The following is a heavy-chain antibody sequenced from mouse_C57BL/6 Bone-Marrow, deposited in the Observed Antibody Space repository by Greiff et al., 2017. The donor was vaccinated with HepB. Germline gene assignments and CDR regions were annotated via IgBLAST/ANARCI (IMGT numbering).Heavy chain of an antibody. CDR2: IYPGDGDT. J-gene: IGHJ1*03. Sequence: QVQLQQSGPELVKPGASVKISCKASGYAFSSSWMNWVKQRPGKGLEWIGRIYPGDGDTNDNGKFKGKATLTADKSSSTAYMQLSSLTSEDSAVYFCASRRILRSPYFDVWGTGTTVTVSS. CDR1: GYAFSSSW. V-gene: IGHV1-82*01. D-gene: IGHD1-1*01. CDR3: ASRRILRSPYFDV.